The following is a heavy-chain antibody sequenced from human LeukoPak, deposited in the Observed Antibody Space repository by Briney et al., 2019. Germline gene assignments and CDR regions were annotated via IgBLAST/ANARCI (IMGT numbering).Heavy chain of an antibody. D-gene: IGHD6-13*01. CDR3: ASLVEQQLVDY. V-gene: IGHV4-39*01. Sequence: SETLSLTCTVSGGSISTSNYYWGWIRQPPGKGLEWIGSIYYSGSTYYNPSLKSRVTISVDTSKNQFSLKLSSVTAADTAVYYCASLVEQQLVDYWGQGTLVTVSS. CDR1: GGSISTSNYY. CDR2: IYYSGST. J-gene: IGHJ4*02.